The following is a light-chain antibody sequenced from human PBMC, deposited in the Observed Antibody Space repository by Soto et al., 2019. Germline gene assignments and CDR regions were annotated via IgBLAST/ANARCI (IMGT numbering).Light chain of an antibody. V-gene: IGLV2-14*03. CDR3: NSYTTSDSYV. Sequence: QSVLSQPASVSGSPGQSITISCTGSSSDVGRYDYASWYQQHPDKAPKLMIFDVNNRPSGVSNRFSGSKSGNTASLTISGLQAEDEADYYCNSYTTSDSYVFGTGTKVTVL. CDR2: DVN. CDR1: SSDVGRYDY. J-gene: IGLJ1*01.